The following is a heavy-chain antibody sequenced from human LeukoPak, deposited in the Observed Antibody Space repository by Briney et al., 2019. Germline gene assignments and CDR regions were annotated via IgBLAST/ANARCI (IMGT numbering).Heavy chain of an antibody. CDR3: AKGDGSGTYYTRPSDY. CDR1: GFTFSSYA. D-gene: IGHD3-10*01. Sequence: GGSLRLSCAASGFTFSSYAMTWVRQAPGKGLEWVSGISGSAINTYYADSVKGRFTISRDNSQNTLYLQMSSLRAEDSAVYYCAKGDGSGTYYTRPSDYWGQGTLVTASS. CDR2: ISGSAINT. V-gene: IGHV3-23*01. J-gene: IGHJ4*02.